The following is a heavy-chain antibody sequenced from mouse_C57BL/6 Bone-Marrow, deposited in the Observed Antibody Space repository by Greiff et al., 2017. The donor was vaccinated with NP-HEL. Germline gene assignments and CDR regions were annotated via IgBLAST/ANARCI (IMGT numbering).Heavy chain of an antibody. V-gene: IGHV14-4*01. Sequence: VQLQQSGAELVRPGASVKLSCTVSGFNIKDDYMHWVKQRPEQGLEWIGWIYPENGDTEYASKFQGKATITADTSSNTAYLQLSSLRSEDTAVYYCTTGGSSPYAMDYWGKGTSVTVSS. CDR1: GFNIKDDY. CDR2: IYPENGDT. J-gene: IGHJ4*01. D-gene: IGHD1-1*01. CDR3: TTGGSSPYAMDY.